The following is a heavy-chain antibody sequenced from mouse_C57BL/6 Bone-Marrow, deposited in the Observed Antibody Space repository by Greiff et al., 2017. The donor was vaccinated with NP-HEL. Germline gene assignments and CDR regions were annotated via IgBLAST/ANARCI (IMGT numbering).Heavy chain of an antibody. J-gene: IGHJ3*01. CDR2: INPGSGGT. D-gene: IGHD3-1*01. CDR3: ARGGLFAY. V-gene: IGHV1-54*01. CDR1: GYAFTNYL. Sequence: QVQLKQSGAELVRPGTSVKVSCKASGYAFTNYLIEWVKQRPGQGLEWIGVINPGSGGTNYNEKFKGKATLTADKSSSTAYMQLSSLTSEDSAVYFCARGGLFAYWGQGALVTVSA.